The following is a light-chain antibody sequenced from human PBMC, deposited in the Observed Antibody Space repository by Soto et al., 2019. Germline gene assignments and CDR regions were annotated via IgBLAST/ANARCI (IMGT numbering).Light chain of an antibody. V-gene: IGLV1-40*01. Sequence: QSVLTQPPSVSGAPGQRVTISCTGSAPNLGAKYAVHWYQHLPGTAPKLLIYDNIHRPSGVPDRFSGSKSDTSASLAITGLQAEDEADYYCQSYDTTMSGLVFGGGTKLTVL. CDR1: APNLGAKYA. CDR2: DNI. J-gene: IGLJ3*02. CDR3: QSYDTTMSGLV.